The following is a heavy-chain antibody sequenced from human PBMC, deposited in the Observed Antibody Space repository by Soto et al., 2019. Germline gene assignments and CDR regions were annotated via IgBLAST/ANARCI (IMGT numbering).Heavy chain of an antibody. Sequence: GGSLRLSCAASGFTFSSYWMSWVRQAPGKGLEWVANIKQDGSEKYYVDSVKGRFTISRDNAKNSLYLQMNSLRAEDTAVYYCARDSVIMVYDMFDYWGQGNLVTVSS. V-gene: IGHV3-7*01. CDR3: ARDSVIMVYDMFDY. D-gene: IGHD2-8*01. J-gene: IGHJ4*02. CDR1: GFTFSSYW. CDR2: IKQDGSEK.